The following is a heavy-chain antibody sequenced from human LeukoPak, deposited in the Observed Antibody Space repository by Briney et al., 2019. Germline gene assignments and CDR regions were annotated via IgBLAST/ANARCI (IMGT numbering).Heavy chain of an antibody. CDR1: GYSISSGYE. Sequence: SETLSLTCSVSGYSISSGYEWGWIRQPPGKGLEWIGYIYYSGSTNYNPSLKSRVTISVDTSKNQFSLKLSSVTAADTAVYYCARGGIAATNQHNPDYWGQGTLVTVSS. D-gene: IGHD6-13*01. CDR3: ARGGIAATNQHNPDY. CDR2: IYYSGST. J-gene: IGHJ4*02. V-gene: IGHV4-61*05.